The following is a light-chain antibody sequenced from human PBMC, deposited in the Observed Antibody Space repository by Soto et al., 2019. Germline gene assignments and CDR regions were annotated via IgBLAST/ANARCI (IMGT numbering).Light chain of an antibody. J-gene: IGKJ2*01. CDR3: QQYGSSPYN. CDR2: GAS. CDR1: QSVSGTY. V-gene: IGKV3-20*01. Sequence: EIVLTQSPGTLSLSPGERATLSCRASQSVSGTYLAWYQHKPGQAPRLLIYGASSRATGIPDRFSGSGSGTDFTLTISRLEPEDFAVYYCQQYGSSPYNFGQGTKLEIK.